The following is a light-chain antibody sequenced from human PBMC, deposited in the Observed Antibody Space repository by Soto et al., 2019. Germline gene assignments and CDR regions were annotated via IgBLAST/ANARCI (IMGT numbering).Light chain of an antibody. CDR3: RSYTSSSCYV. Sequence: QSALTRPASVSGTPGQLITISCTGTSSDVGGYNYVSWYQQHPCKAPKLMIYEYTNRPSGVSNRFSGSKSGDTASLTTSGLQVEDEADDYCRSYTSSSCYVLRTGTKVTVL. CDR2: EYT. CDR1: SSDVGGYNY. J-gene: IGLJ1*01. V-gene: IGLV2-14*01.